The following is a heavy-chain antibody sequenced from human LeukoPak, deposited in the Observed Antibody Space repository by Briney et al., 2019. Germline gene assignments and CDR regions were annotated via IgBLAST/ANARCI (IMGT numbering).Heavy chain of an antibody. V-gene: IGHV3-69-1*01. CDR2: IYSSGNT. Sequence: PGGSLRLSCAASGFTFDDYAMHWVRQAPGKGLEWVSVIYSSGNTYYADSVKGRFTISRDNAKNSLYLQMNSLRAEDTAVYYCAREDDSSGYYYVSDYWGQGTLVTVSS. CDR3: AREDDSSGYYYVSDY. CDR1: GFTFDDYA. D-gene: IGHD3-22*01. J-gene: IGHJ4*02.